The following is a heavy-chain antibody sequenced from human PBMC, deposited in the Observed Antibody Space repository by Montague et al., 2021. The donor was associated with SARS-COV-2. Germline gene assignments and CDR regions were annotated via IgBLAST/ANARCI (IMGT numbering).Heavy chain of an antibody. D-gene: IGHD6-6*01. CDR3: ASAVSARRAVNWFDP. Sequence: SETLSLTCTVSGGSMSDHYWAWIRQPPGKGLEWLAYIYYSGGINSNASLKSRVSISVDTSKNQFSLKLTSVTAADTAVYYCASAVSARRAVNWFDPWGQGTLVTVSS. V-gene: IGHV4-59*11. CDR1: GGSMSDHY. CDR2: IYYSGGI. J-gene: IGHJ5*02.